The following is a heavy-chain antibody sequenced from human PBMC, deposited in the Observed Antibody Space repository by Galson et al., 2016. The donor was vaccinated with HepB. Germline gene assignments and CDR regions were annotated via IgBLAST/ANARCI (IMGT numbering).Heavy chain of an antibody. V-gene: IGHV3-33*07. CDR3: ARGNYDSPGYFFDNWFDP. CDR2: IWYDGSRT. CDR1: GFTFSNYG. D-gene: IGHD3-22*01. Sequence: SLRLSCAVSGFTFSNYGMYWVRQAPGKGLEWVANIWYDGSRTYYADSVKSRFTISRDNSKSTVFLQMNSLRGEDTAVYYCARGNYDSPGYFFDNWFDPWGQGTLVTVSS. J-gene: IGHJ5*02.